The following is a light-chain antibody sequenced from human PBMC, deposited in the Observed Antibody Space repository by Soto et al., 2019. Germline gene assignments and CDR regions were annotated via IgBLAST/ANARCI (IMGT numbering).Light chain of an antibody. V-gene: IGLV2-11*01. Sequence: QSALTQPASVSGSPGQSITISCTGTSSDVGGYNYVSWYQQHPGKAPKLMIYEVSKRPSGVPDRFSGSKSGNTASLTISGLQAEDEADYYCCSYAGSYTGVFGGGTKLTVL. CDR2: EVS. J-gene: IGLJ2*01. CDR1: SSDVGGYNY. CDR3: CSYAGSYTGV.